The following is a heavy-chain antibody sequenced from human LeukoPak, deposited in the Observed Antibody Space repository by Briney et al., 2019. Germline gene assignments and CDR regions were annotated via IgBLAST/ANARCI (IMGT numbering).Heavy chain of an antibody. CDR2: ITSSGAAT. J-gene: IGHJ4*02. CDR1: GFTLSSCA. CDR3: AKDRPNYYGSNGHYYKLNGDC. Sequence: GGSLRLSCAASGFTLSSCAMSWVRQAPGKGLEWVSSITSSGAATYYADSVKGRFTISRDNSDNTLYLQMNSLRAEDTAVYYCAKDRPNYYGSNGHYYKLNGDCWGQGTLVTVSS. V-gene: IGHV3-23*01. D-gene: IGHD3-22*01.